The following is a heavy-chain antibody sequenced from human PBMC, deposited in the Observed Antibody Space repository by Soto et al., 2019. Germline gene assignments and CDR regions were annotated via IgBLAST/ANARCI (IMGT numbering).Heavy chain of an antibody. Sequence: GGSLRLSCAASGFTFSSYSMNWVRQAPGKGLEWVSSISSSSSYIYYADSVKGRFTISRDNAKNSLYLQMNSLRAEDTAVYYCARDRGYYYDSSGYYYYYYYGMDVWGQGTTVTVSS. J-gene: IGHJ6*02. CDR2: ISSSSSYI. D-gene: IGHD3-22*01. CDR1: GFTFSSYS. CDR3: ARDRGYYYDSSGYYYYYYYGMDV. V-gene: IGHV3-21*01.